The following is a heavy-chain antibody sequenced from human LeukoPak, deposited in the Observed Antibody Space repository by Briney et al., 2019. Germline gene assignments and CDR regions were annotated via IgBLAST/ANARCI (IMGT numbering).Heavy chain of an antibody. Sequence: GGSLRLSCAASGFTFSSYAMSWVRQAPGKGLEWVSAISGSGGSTYYADSVKGRFTISRDNSKNTLYLQMNSLRAEDTAVYYCAKGRPFSEYYYDSSGYFASPDYWGQGTLVTVSS. CDR3: AKGRPFSEYYYDSSGYFASPDY. CDR1: GFTFSSYA. J-gene: IGHJ4*02. V-gene: IGHV3-23*01. D-gene: IGHD3-22*01. CDR2: ISGSGGST.